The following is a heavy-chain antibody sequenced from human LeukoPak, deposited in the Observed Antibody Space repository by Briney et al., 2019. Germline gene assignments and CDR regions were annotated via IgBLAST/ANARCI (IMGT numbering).Heavy chain of an antibody. V-gene: IGHV1-18*01. Sequence: ASVRVSCKASGYTFTKYGITWVRQAPGQGLEWMGWISTYNGNTNYAQKLQGRVTMTTDTSTSTAYMELRSLISDDAAVYYCARGDDYGDYWGLYWGQGTLVTVSS. J-gene: IGHJ4*02. CDR3: ARGDDYGDYWGLY. D-gene: IGHD4-17*01. CDR2: ISTYNGNT. CDR1: GYTFTKYG.